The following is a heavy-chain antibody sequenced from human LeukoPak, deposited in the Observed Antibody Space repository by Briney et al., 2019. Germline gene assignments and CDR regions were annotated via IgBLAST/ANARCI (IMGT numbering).Heavy chain of an antibody. CDR2: IITYNGNT. D-gene: IGHD3-9*01. J-gene: IGHJ4*02. CDR3: ATKVQYDILTGYYPDY. CDR1: GYTFTSYG. V-gene: IGHV1-18*01. Sequence: ASVKVSCKASGYTFTSYGISWVRQAPGQGLEWMGYIITYNGNTIYAQKFQGRVTMTEDTSTDTAYMELSSLRSEDTAVYYCATKVQYDILTGYYPDYWGQGTLVTVSS.